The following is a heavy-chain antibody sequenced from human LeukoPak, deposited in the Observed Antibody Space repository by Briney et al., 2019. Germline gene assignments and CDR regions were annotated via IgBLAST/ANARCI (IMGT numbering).Heavy chain of an antibody. Sequence: PSETLSLTCNVSGVSISGYYWSWIRQPAGKGLQWIGRIYSSGSTNYNPSLKSRVTMSVDTSKNQFSLRLSSVTAADTAVYYCARDLGFWSGPDYWGQGTLVTVSS. CDR3: ARDLGFWSGPDY. CDR2: IYSSGST. V-gene: IGHV4-4*07. J-gene: IGHJ4*02. CDR1: GVSISGYY. D-gene: IGHD3-3*01.